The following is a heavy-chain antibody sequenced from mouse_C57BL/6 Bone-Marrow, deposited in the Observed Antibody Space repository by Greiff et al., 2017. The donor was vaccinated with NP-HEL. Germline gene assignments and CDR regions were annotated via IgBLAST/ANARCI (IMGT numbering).Heavy chain of an antibody. D-gene: IGHD1-1*01. CDR1: GYTFTEYT. CDR3: ARHEDLGGGSSFYYFDY. V-gene: IGHV1-62-2*01. Sequence: VQLQQSGAELVKPGASVKLSCKASGYTFTEYTIHWVKQRSGQGLEWIGWFYPGSGSIKYNEKFKDKAPLTADKSSSTVYMELSRLTSEYSAVYFCARHEDLGGGSSFYYFDYWGQGTTLTVSS. J-gene: IGHJ2*01. CDR2: FYPGSGSI.